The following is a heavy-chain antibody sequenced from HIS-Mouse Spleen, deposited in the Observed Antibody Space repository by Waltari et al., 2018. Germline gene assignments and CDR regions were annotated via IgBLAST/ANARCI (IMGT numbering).Heavy chain of an antibody. CDR2: ISYDGSNK. J-gene: IGHJ4*02. CDR1: GFTFSSYG. CDR3: AKDKHHAFDY. V-gene: IGHV3-30*18. Sequence: QVQLVESGGGVVQPGRSRRRPCAASGFTFSSYGMHWVRQAQGKGLEWVAVISYDGSNKYYADSVKGRFTISRDNSKNTLYLQMNSLRAEDTAVYYCAKDKHHAFDYWGQGTLVTVSS.